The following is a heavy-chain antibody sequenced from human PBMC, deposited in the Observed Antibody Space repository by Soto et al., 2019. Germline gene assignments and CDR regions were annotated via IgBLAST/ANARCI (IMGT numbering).Heavy chain of an antibody. CDR3: TRRIEVAGTYYFDY. V-gene: IGHV3-15*07. CDR1: GFTFSHAW. J-gene: IGHJ4*02. CDR2: IKSISDGETT. D-gene: IGHD6-19*01. Sequence: LLVESGGGFVQPGGSLRLSCVASGFTFSHAWMDWVRQAPGKGLEWVGRIKSISDGETTNYAASVAGRFTISRDDSKNTLFLHVNSLKTDDTGVYYCTRRIEVAGTYYFDYWGQGTLVTVSS.